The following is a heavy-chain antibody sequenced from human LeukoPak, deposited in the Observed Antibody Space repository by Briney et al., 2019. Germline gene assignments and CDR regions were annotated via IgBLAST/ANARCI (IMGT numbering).Heavy chain of an antibody. CDR2: ISSSSSYI. V-gene: IGHV3-21*01. Sequence: GGSLRLSCATSGFTFSSCAMSWVRQAPGKGLEWVSPISSSSSYIYYADSVKGRFTISRDNAKNSLYLQMNSLRAEDTAVYYCASMSMNFDYWGQGTLVTVSS. CDR1: GFTFSSCA. J-gene: IGHJ4*02. D-gene: IGHD3-10*02. CDR3: ASMSMNFDY.